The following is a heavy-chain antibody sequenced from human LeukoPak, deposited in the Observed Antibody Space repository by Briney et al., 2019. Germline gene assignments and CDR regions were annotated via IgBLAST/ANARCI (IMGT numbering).Heavy chain of an antibody. CDR1: GGSISSGSYY. J-gene: IGHJ4*02. CDR2: IYTCGST. CDR3: ARQYYYGSGSYPVDY. V-gene: IGHV4-61*02. Sequence: PSQTLSLTCTVSGGSISSGSYYWSWIRQPAGKGLEWIGRIYTCGSTNYNPSLKSRVTISVDTSKNQFSLKLSSVTAADTAVYYCARQYYYGSGSYPVDYWGQGTLVTVSS. D-gene: IGHD3-10*01.